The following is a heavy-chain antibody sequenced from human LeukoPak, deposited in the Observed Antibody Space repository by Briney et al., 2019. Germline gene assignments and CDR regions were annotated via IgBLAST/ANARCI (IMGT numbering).Heavy chain of an antibody. Sequence: SETLSLTCTVSGGSISSSSYYWGWIRQPPGKGLEWVGSIYYSGSTFYNPSLKSRVTISVDPSKNQFSLKLSSVTAADTAVYYCARHSGYSYDYAYYYYSMDVWGKGTTVTVSS. V-gene: IGHV4-39*01. CDR1: GGSISSSSYY. CDR2: IYYSGST. J-gene: IGHJ6*03. CDR3: ARHSGYSYDYAYYYYSMDV. D-gene: IGHD5-18*01.